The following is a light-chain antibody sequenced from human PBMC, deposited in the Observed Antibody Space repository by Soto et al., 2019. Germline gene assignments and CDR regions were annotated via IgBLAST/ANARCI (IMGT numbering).Light chain of an antibody. CDR2: EGS. CDR3: CSYAGSSSPYD. V-gene: IGLV2-23*01. J-gene: IGLJ1*01. CDR1: SSDVGSYNL. Sequence: QSVLTQPASVSGSPGQSITISCTGTSSDVGSYNLVSWYQQHPGKAPKLMIYEGSKRPSGVSNRFSGSKSGNTASLTISGLQAEDEADYYCCSYAGSSSPYDVGTGTKVTVL.